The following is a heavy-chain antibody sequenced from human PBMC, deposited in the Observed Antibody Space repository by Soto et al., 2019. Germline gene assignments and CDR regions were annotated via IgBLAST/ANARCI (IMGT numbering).Heavy chain of an antibody. CDR2: IYHSGST. CDR3: ARGRSGYSYGKYWYFDL. D-gene: IGHD5-18*01. J-gene: IGHJ2*01. V-gene: IGHV4-38-2*01. CDR1: GYSISSGYY. Sequence: SETLSLTCAVSGYSISSGYYWGWIRQPPGKGLEWIGSIYHSGSTYYNPSLKSRVTISVDTSKNQFSLKLSSVTAADTAVYYCARGRSGYSYGKYWYFDLWGRGTLVTV.